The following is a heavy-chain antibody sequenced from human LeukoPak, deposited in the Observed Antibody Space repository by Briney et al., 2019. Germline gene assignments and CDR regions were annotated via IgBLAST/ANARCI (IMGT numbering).Heavy chain of an antibody. CDR3: ARNVGY. CDR1: GLTVCNNY. Sequence: PGGSLRLSCAVSGLTVCNNYMSWVRQAPGKGLEWVSVIYSGGSTYYADSVKGRFTISRDNSKNTVYLQTNSLRDEDTAVYYCARNVGYWGQGTLVTVSS. V-gene: IGHV3-53*01. J-gene: IGHJ4*02. CDR2: IYSGGST. D-gene: IGHD1-26*01.